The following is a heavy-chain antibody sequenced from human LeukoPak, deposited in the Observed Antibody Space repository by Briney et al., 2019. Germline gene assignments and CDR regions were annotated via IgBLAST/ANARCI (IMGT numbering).Heavy chain of an antibody. D-gene: IGHD6-13*01. J-gene: IGHJ4*02. CDR2: ISWDGGST. CDR3: AKDGDSSSWDPFFDH. CDR1: GFTFDDYA. V-gene: IGHV3-43D*03. Sequence: GGSLRLSCAASGFTFDDYAMHWVRHAPGKGLEWVSLISWDGGSTYYADSVKGRFTISRDNSKNSLYLQMNSLRAEDTALYYCAKDGDSSSWDPFFDHWGQGTLVTVSS.